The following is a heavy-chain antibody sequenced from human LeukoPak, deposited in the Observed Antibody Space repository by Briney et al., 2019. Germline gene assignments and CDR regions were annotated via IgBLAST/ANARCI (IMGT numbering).Heavy chain of an antibody. CDR2: VSDSGGST. V-gene: IGHV3-23*01. CDR1: GFTFSIYA. J-gene: IGHJ4*02. CDR3: AKQVGYSYGYIDY. D-gene: IGHD5-18*01. Sequence: GGSLRLSCAASGFTFSIYAMSWVRQATGKGLEWVSGVSDSGGSTYYAGSVKGRFTISRDNSKNTLYLQMNSLRAEDTAVYYCAKQVGYSYGYIDYWGQGTLVTVSS.